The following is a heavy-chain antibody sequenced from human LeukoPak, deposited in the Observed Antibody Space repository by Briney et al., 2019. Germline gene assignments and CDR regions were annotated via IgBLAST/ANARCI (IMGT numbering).Heavy chain of an antibody. CDR2: IYSGGST. CDR1: GFTFSNAW. V-gene: IGHV3-53*01. CDR3: ARSIDSSGYYYVSLDY. J-gene: IGHJ4*02. D-gene: IGHD3-22*01. Sequence: GGSLRLSCAASGFTFSNAWMSWVRQAPGKGLEWVSVIYSGGSTYYADSVKGRFTISRDNSKNTLYLQMNSLRAEDTAVYYCARSIDSSGYYYVSLDYWGQGTLVTVSS.